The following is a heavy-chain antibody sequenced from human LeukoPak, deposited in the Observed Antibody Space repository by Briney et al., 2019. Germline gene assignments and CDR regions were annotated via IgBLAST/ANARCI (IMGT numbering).Heavy chain of an antibody. CDR3: ARAPSRGYDY. D-gene: IGHD3-22*01. CDR2: ISSSSSTI. Sequence: PGGSLRLSCAASGFTFSTYNMHWVRQAPGKGLEWVSYISSSSSTIYYADSVKGRFTISRDNAKNSLYLQMNSLRAEDTAVYYCARAPSRGYDYWGQGTLVTVSS. CDR1: GFTFSTYN. J-gene: IGHJ4*02. V-gene: IGHV3-48*01.